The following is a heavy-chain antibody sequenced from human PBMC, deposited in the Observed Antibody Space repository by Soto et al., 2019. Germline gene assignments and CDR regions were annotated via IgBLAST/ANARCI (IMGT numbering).Heavy chain of an antibody. D-gene: IGHD5-18*01. CDR3: AREEEREYSYGPQPYFDY. Sequence: EVQLEESGGGLVQPGGSLRLSCAASGFNFSTYWMHWVRQAPGKGLVWVSRINSDGSSRTYTDSVKGRFTISRDNAKNTLYLHLNSLRADDTAVYYCAREEEREYSYGPQPYFDYWGQGNLVTVSS. J-gene: IGHJ4*02. CDR1: GFNFSTYW. CDR2: INSDGSSR. V-gene: IGHV3-74*01.